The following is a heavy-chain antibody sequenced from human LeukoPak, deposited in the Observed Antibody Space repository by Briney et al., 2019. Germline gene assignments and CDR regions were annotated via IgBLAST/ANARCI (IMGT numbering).Heavy chain of an antibody. J-gene: IGHJ3*02. CDR1: GGSISSGDYY. V-gene: IGHV4-30-4*01. D-gene: IGHD3-10*01. CDR2: IYYSGST. Sequence: PSQTLSLTCTVSGGSISSGDYYWSWIRQPPGKGLEWIGYIYYSGSTYYNPSLKSRVTISVDTSKNQFSLKLSSVTAADTAVYYCARAPRITMVRGVVDAFDIWGQGTMVTVSS. CDR3: ARAPRITMVRGVVDAFDI.